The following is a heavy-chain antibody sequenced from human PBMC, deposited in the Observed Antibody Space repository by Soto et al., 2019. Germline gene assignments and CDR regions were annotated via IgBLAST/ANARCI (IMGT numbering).Heavy chain of an antibody. J-gene: IGHJ6*02. CDR1: GFTFSLYG. CDR2: TSYDGSKK. Sequence: QLVESGGGVVQPGRSLRLSCAASGFTFSLYGMHWVRQAPGKGLEWVAVTSYDGSKKYYADSVKGRFTISRDNSKNTLYLPMNSLRAEDTAVYYCAKDSGYSGYDVYDYYYGMDVWGQGTTVTVSS. CDR3: AKDSGYSGYDVYDYYYGMDV. V-gene: IGHV3-30*18. D-gene: IGHD5-12*01.